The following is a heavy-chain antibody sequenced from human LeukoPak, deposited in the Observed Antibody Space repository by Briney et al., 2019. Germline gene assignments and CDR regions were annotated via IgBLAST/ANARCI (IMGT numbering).Heavy chain of an antibody. D-gene: IGHD1-26*01. CDR3: ASRRVGAFDY. V-gene: IGHV4-59*08. CDR2: IYHSGST. CDR1: GGSISSYY. J-gene: IGHJ4*02. Sequence: SETLSLTCTVSGGSISSYYWSWIRQPPGKGLEWIGYIYHSGSTNYNPSLKSRVTISIDTSKNQFSLKVSSVTAADTAVYYCASRRVGAFDYWGQGTLVTVSS.